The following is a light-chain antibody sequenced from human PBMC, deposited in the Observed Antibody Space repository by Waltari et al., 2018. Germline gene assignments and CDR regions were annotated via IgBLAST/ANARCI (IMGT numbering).Light chain of an antibody. CDR2: GAS. CDR3: QQYYSTPWT. V-gene: IGKV1-NL1*01. CDR1: QGISNS. J-gene: IGKJ1*01. Sequence: DIQMTQSPSPLSASVGDRVTITCRASQGISNSLAWYQQKPGKAPKLLLYGASRLESGVPSRFSGSGSGTDYTLTISSLQPEDFATYYCQQYYSTPWTFGQGTKVEIK.